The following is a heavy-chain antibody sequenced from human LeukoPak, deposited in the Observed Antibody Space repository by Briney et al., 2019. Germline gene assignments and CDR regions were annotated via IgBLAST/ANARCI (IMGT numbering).Heavy chain of an antibody. CDR2: IYSGGST. CDR1: GFTVSSNY. V-gene: IGHV3-53*01. CDR3: ARGYCSSTSCYFDY. J-gene: IGHJ4*02. D-gene: IGHD2-2*01. Sequence: PGGSLRLSCAASGFTVSSNYMSWVRQAPGKGLEWVSVIYSGGSTYYADSVKGRFTISRDNSKNTLYLQMNSLRAEDTAVYYCARGYCSSTSCYFDYWAREPWSPSPQ.